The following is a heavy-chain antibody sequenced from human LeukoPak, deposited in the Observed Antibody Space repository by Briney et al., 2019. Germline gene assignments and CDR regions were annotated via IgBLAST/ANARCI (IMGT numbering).Heavy chain of an antibody. Sequence: GESLKISCRVSGDGFDNYWIGWVRHMSGEGLQWVAIIHPSSSATHYSPSFQGRVSISADKAITTAYLQWNSLRTSDTAISFCARRAHLAQLGVDWFAPWGQGTLVTVSS. J-gene: IGHJ5*02. D-gene: IGHD2-8*01. CDR3: ARRAHLAQLGVDWFAP. CDR1: GDGFDNYW. CDR2: IHPSSSAT. V-gene: IGHV5-51*01.